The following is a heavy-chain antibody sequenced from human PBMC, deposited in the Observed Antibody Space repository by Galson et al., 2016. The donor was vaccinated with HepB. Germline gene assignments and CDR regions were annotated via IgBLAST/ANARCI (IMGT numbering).Heavy chain of an antibody. Sequence: SVKVSCKASGGTFSSYAISWVRQAPGQGLEWMGGIIPLFDMSNYAQKYPGRLSITADASANIAYMDLTSLTSDAPAMYFCARVGYSRSVYQYYFDYWGQGTLVTVSS. V-gene: IGHV1-69*13. J-gene: IGHJ4*02. CDR3: ARVGYSRSVYQYYFDY. CDR2: IIPLFDMS. CDR1: GGTFSSYA. D-gene: IGHD3-3*01.